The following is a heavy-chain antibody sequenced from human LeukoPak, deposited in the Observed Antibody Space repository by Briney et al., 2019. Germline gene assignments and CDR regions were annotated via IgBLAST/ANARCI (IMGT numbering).Heavy chain of an antibody. CDR3: ARGTTTPTIDWYDP. Sequence: GGSLRLSCAASGVSFSNYWMSWVRQAPGKGLEWVASIKPDGSETSHLHSVRGRFSTSTNITRNSMFLQINTLRAEDTAVYYCARGTTTPTIDWYDPWGQGTLVTVSS. CDR1: GVSFSNYW. J-gene: IGHJ5*02. D-gene: IGHD4-17*01. V-gene: IGHV3-7*01. CDR2: IKPDGSET.